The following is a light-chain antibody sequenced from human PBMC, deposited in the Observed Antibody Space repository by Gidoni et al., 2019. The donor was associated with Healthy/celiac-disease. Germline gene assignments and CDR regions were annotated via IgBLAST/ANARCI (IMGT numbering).Light chain of an antibody. Sequence: EIVMTQSPATLSVSPGERATLSCRASQSVSSNLAWYQQKPGQAPRLLIYCASTRATGIPARFSGSGSGTEFTLTISSLQSEDFAVYSCQQYNNWPPYTFGQGTKLEIK. CDR3: QQYNNWPPYT. CDR1: QSVSSN. J-gene: IGKJ2*01. CDR2: CAS. V-gene: IGKV3-15*01.